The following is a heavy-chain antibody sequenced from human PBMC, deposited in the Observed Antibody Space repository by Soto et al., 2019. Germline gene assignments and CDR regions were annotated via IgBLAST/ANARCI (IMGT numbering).Heavy chain of an antibody. Sequence: EVQLLESGGGLVQPGGSLRLSCAASGFTFSSYAMSWVRQAPGKGLEWVSAISGSGGSTYYADSVKGRFTISRDNSKNTLFLKMNRLRDEDTAVYYCAKDQPNYDYIWGSYRLDAFDIWGQGTMVTVSS. J-gene: IGHJ3*02. CDR1: GFTFSSYA. V-gene: IGHV3-23*01. D-gene: IGHD3-16*02. CDR3: AKDQPNYDYIWGSYRLDAFDI. CDR2: ISGSGGST.